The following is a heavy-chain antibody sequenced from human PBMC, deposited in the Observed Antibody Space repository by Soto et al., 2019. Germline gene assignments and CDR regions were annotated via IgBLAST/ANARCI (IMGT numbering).Heavy chain of an antibody. J-gene: IGHJ5*01. V-gene: IGHV3-48*03. Sequence: EVQLVESGGGLVQPGGSLRLSCAASGFTFSSYEMNWVRQAPGKGLEWVSYISSGGNTIYYADSVKGRFTISRDNAKNSLHLQMNSLRAEDTAVYYCARGHGDYSWFDSWGQGTLVTVSS. D-gene: IGHD4-17*01. CDR3: ARGHGDYSWFDS. CDR1: GFTFSSYE. CDR2: ISSGGNTI.